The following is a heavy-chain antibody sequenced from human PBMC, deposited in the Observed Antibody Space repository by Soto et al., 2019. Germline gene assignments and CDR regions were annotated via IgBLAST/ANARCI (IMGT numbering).Heavy chain of an antibody. CDR3: VKNSGWFNT. Sequence: PGGSLRLSCAVSGITVSSYYMSWVRQAAGKGLEWVSVIYAGTIKYYADSVKGRFTSHRDNHRNTAYLQMNSLSGDDTALYYCVKNSGWFNTWGQGTLVTISS. CDR2: IYAGTIK. D-gene: IGHD3-10*01. J-gene: IGHJ5*02. V-gene: IGHV3-53*01. CDR1: GITVSSYY.